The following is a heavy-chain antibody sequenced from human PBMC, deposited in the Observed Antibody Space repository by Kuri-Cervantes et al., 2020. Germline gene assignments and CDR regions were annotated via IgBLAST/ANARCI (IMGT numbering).Heavy chain of an antibody. CDR2: ISYSGGNT. D-gene: IGHD3-16*01. V-gene: IGHV3-23*01. CDR1: GFTFSSYA. CDR3: TRGNIWGSSVD. J-gene: IGHJ4*02. Sequence: GESLKISCAASGFTFSSYAMSWVRQAPGKGLEWVSVISYSGGNTYYADSVKGRFTISRDNSKNTLYLQMNSLRAEDTAVYYCTRGNIWGSSVDWGQGTLVTVSS.